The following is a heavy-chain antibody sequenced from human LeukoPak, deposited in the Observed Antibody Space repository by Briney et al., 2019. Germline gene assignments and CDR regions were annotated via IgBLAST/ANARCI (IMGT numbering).Heavy chain of an antibody. Sequence: SETLSLTCTVSGGSISSYYWSWIRQPPGKGLEWLGYIYYSGSTNYNPSLKSRVTIPVDTSKNQFSPKLGSVTAADTAVYYCARVTSGGFDYWGQGTLVTVSS. V-gene: IGHV4-59*01. CDR2: IYYSGST. CDR3: ARVTSGGFDY. J-gene: IGHJ4*02. CDR1: GGSISSYY. D-gene: IGHD3-10*01.